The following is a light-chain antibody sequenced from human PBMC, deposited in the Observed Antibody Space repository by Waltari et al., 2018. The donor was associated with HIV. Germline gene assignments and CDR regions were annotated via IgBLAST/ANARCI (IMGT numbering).Light chain of an antibody. Sequence: EIVMTQSPAPLSVSPGERATLSCRASQSVSSNLAWYQQKPGQAPRLLIYGASTRATGIPARFSGSGSGTEFTLTISSLQSEDFAVYYCQQYKGTFGQGTKVEIK. CDR2: GAS. CDR3: QQYKGT. J-gene: IGKJ1*01. CDR1: QSVSSN. V-gene: IGKV3-15*01.